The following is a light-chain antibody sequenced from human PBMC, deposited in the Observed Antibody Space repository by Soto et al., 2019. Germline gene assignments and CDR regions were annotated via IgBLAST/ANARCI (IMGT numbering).Light chain of an antibody. V-gene: IGKV3-15*01. CDR3: QPYNNWPGT. CDR2: GAS. CDR1: QSVSSN. J-gene: IGKJ1*01. Sequence: EIVMTQSPATLSVSPGERDTLSCRASQSVSSNLAWYQQKPGQAPRLLIYGASTRATGIPARFSGSGSGTEFTLTISSLQSEEFAVYYCQPYNNWPGTFGQGTKVEIK.